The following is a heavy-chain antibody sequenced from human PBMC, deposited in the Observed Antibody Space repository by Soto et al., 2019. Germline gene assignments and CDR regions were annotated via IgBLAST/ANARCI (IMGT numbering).Heavy chain of an antibody. D-gene: IGHD3-10*01. J-gene: IGHJ4*02. CDR2: INHSGST. Sequence: SETLSLTCAVYGGSFSGYYWSWIRQPPGKGLEWIGEINHSGSTNYNPSLKSRVTISVDTSKNQFSLKLSSVTAADTAVYYCARTERPNYGSGSYCFDYWGQGTLVTVSS. CDR3: ARTERPNYGSGSYCFDY. V-gene: IGHV4-34*01. CDR1: GGSFSGYY.